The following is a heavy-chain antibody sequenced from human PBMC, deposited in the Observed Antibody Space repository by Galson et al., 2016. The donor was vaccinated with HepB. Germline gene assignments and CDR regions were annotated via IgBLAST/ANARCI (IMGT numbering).Heavy chain of an antibody. Sequence: SLRLSCAASGFTFSRDWMSWVRQAPGNGLEWVATIKQDGSEKYYVDSVKGRFTISRDNANNSLFLQMNSLRAEDTAVYYCGRDGTTVIDYWGQGTLVTVSS. D-gene: IGHD4-17*01. CDR2: IKQDGSEK. CDR1: GFTFSRDW. J-gene: IGHJ4*02. V-gene: IGHV3-7*04. CDR3: GRDGTTVIDY.